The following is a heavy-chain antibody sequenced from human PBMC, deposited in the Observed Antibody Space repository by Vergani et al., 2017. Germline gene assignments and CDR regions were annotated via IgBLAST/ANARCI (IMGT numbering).Heavy chain of an antibody. CDR1: GGSISSGSYY. Sequence: QVQLQESGPGLVKPSQTLSLTCTVSGGSISSGSYYWSWIRQPAGKGLEWIGRIYTSGSTNYNPSLKSRVTISVDTSKNQFSLKLSSVTAADTAVYYCARLRLCSGPLCYGMDVWGQGTTVTVSS. D-gene: IGHD2-15*01. V-gene: IGHV4-61*02. CDR2: IYTSGST. J-gene: IGHJ6*02. CDR3: ARLRLCSGPLCYGMDV.